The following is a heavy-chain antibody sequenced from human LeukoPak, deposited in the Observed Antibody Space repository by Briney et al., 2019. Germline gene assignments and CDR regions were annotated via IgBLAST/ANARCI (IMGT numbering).Heavy chain of an antibody. V-gene: IGHV1-3*01. CDR2: NNAGNGNT. D-gene: IGHD1-26*01. Sequence: ASVKVSCKASGYTFTSYYMHWVRQAPGQGLEWMGWNNAGNGNTKYSQKSQGRVTITRDTSASTAYMELSSLRSEDTAVYYCARPLRATHAFDIWGQGTMVTVSS. CDR3: ARPLRATHAFDI. CDR1: GYTFTSYY. J-gene: IGHJ3*02.